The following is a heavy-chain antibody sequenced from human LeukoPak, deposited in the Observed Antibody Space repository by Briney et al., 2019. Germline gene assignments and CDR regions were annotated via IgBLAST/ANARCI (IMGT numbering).Heavy chain of an antibody. J-gene: IGHJ4*02. Sequence: GASVKVSCKASGYTFTSYYMHWVRQAPGQGLEWMGIINPSGGSTSYAQKFQGRVTMTRDTSTSTVYMGLSSLRSEDTAVYYCARDPGGYFDPGGFDYWGQGTLVTVSS. D-gene: IGHD3-9*01. CDR3: ARDPGGYFDPGGFDY. CDR2: INPSGGST. V-gene: IGHV1-46*01. CDR1: GYTFTSYY.